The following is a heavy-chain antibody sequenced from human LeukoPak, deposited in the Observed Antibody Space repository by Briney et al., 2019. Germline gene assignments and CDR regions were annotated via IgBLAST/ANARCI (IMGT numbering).Heavy chain of an antibody. V-gene: IGHV4-39*01. CDR2: IYYSGST. CDR3: ARGSSSGWYGGWFDP. CDR1: GGSISSSSYY. J-gene: IGHJ5*02. D-gene: IGHD6-19*01. Sequence: SETLSLTCTVSGGSISSSSYYWGWIRRPPGKGLAWIGSIYYSGSTYYNPSLKSRVTISVDTSKNQFSLKLSSVTAADTAVYYCARGSSSGWYGGWFDPWGQGTLVTVSS.